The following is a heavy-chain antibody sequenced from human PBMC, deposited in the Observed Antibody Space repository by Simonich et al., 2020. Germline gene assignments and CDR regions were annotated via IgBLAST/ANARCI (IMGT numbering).Heavy chain of an antibody. J-gene: IGHJ3*02. D-gene: IGHD6-13*01. CDR2: IYYSGSA. CDR1: GGSISSSSYY. CDR3: ARHAGFAFDI. V-gene: IGHV4-39*01. Sequence: QLQLQESGPGLVKPSETLSLTCTVSGGSISSSSYYWGWIRQPPVKGLEWIGSIYYSGSAYYNPSRKSRVTISVDTSKNQFSLKLSSVTAADTAVYYCARHAGFAFDIWGQGTMVTVSS.